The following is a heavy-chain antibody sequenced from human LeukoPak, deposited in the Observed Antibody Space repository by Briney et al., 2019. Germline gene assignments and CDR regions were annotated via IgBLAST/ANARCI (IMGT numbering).Heavy chain of an antibody. V-gene: IGHV6-1*01. CDR2: TYYRSKWYN. CDR1: GDSFSSNSAT. D-gene: IGHD3-3*01. Sequence: SQTLSLTCAISGDSFSSNSATWNRIRQSPSRGLEWLGRTYYRSKWYNDYAVSVKSRITINPDTSKNQFSLQLNSVTPEDTAVYYCAMRRDGEGFDYWGQGTLVTVSS. J-gene: IGHJ4*02. CDR3: AMRRDGEGFDY.